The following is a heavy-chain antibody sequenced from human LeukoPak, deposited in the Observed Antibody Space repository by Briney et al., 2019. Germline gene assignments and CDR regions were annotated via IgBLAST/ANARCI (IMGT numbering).Heavy chain of an antibody. V-gene: IGHV4-61*02. CDR2: IYSSGNT. CDR3: ARQKYSSSWSYYYYYYYMDV. Sequence: PSETLSLTCTVSGGSITSGTHYWSWIRQPAGKGLEWIGRIYSSGNTNYNPSFQSRVTISVDTSKNQFSLKLSSVTAADTAVYYCARQKYSSSWSYYYYYYYMDVWGKGTTVTISS. D-gene: IGHD6-13*01. CDR1: GGSITSGTHY. J-gene: IGHJ6*03.